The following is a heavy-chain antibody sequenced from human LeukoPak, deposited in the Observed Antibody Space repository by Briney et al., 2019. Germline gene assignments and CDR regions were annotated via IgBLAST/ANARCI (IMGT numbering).Heavy chain of an antibody. CDR3: ARGGRPYFGMDV. D-gene: IGHD3-10*01. CDR2: IYYRGSA. V-gene: IGHV4-30-4*02. CDR1: GASISSDDYY. J-gene: IGHJ6*02. Sequence: SETLSLTCTVSGASISSDDYYWSWIRQPPGKGLEWIGNIYYRGSAYYNPSLKSRVALSVDTSKNQFSLKLTSVTAADTAVYYCARGGRPYFGMDVWGQGATVTVSS.